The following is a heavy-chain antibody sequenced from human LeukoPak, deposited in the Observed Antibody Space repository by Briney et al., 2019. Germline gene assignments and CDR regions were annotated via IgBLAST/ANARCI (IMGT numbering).Heavy chain of an antibody. Sequence: ASVKVSCKASGYAFTSYGISWVRQAPGQGLEWMGWISAYNGNTNYAQKLQGRVTMTTDTSTSTAHMELRSLRSDDTAVYYCAREGYSSSYYYYYYYYMDVWGKGTTVTVSS. CDR3: AREGYSSSYYYYYYYYMDV. CDR1: GYAFTSYG. D-gene: IGHD6-13*01. V-gene: IGHV1-18*01. CDR2: ISAYNGNT. J-gene: IGHJ6*03.